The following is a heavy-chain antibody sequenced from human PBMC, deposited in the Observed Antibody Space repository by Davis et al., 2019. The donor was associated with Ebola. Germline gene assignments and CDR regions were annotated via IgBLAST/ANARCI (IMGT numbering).Heavy chain of an antibody. CDR3: AKSPNDY. CDR1: GFTFSTFA. Sequence: GGSLRLSCAASGFTFSTFAMHWVRQAPGKGLEWVAVISYDGSNEYYAGSVKGRFTISRDNSKNTLYLQMNSLRAEDTAVYYCAKSPNDYWGQGTLVTVSS. CDR2: ISYDGSNE. D-gene: IGHD1-1*01. J-gene: IGHJ4*02. V-gene: IGHV3-30-3*02.